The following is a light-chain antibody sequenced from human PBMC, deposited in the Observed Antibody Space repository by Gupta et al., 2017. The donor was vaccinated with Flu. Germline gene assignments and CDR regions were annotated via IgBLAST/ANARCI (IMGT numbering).Light chain of an antibody. J-gene: IGKJ2*01. V-gene: IGKV3-15*01. CDR2: GAS. CDR3: QQKNNWPRT. CDR1: QSVSSN. Sequence: EIVMTQSPATLSVSPGERATLSCRASQSVSSNLAWYQQKPGQAPRLLIYGASTRATGIPARFSGSGSGTEFTLTISSRQSEDFAVYYCQQKNNWPRTFGQGTKMEIK.